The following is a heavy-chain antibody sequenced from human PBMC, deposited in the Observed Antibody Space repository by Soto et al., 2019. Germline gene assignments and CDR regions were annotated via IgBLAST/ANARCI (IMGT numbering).Heavy chain of an antibody. CDR3: ARDNYYYYGMDV. CDR1: GGSISSGGYY. J-gene: IGHJ6*02. V-gene: IGHV4-31*03. CDR2: IYYSGST. Sequence: SETLSLTCTVSGGSISSGGYYWSWIRQHPGKGLEWIGYIYYSGSTYYNPSLKSRVTISVDTSKNQFSLKLSSVTAADTAVYYCARDNYYYYGMDVWGQGTTVTVSS.